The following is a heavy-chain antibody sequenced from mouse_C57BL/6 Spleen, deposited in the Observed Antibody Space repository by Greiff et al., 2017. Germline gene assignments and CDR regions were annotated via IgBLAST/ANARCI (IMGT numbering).Heavy chain of an antibody. CDR3: ARNYNDSSYNGRFGY. J-gene: IGHJ2*01. D-gene: IGHD1-1*01. CDR1: GYAFSSSW. Sequence: QVQLQQSGPELVKPGASVKISCKASGYAFSSSWMNWVKQRPGKGLEWIGRIYPGDGDTYYNGKFQGKDTLTADNTTSTAYMQLSSLTSADSAVYFCARNYNDSSYNGRFGYWGQGTTLTVSS. CDR2: IYPGDGDT. V-gene: IGHV1-82*01.